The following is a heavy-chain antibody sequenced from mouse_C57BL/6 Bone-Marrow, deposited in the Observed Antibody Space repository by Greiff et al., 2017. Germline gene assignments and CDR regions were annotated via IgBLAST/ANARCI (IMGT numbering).Heavy chain of an antibody. CDR1: GYTFTEYT. CDR2: FYPGSGSI. CDR3: ARHPYYDYYLYYAMDY. V-gene: IGHV1-62-2*01. Sequence: QVQLQQSGAELVKPGASVKLSCKASGYTFTEYTIHWVKQRSGQGLEWIGWFYPGSGSIKYNEKFKDKATLTADKSSSTVYMELSRLTAEDSAVYFGARHPYYDYYLYYAMDYWGQGTSVTVSS. J-gene: IGHJ4*01. D-gene: IGHD2-4*01.